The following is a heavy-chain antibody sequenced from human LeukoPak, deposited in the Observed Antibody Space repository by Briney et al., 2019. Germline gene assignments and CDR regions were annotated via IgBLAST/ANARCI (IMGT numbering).Heavy chain of an antibody. J-gene: IGHJ6*03. CDR3: AKGLPRYYYYMDV. CDR1: GFTFSSYA. V-gene: IGHV3-30-3*01. D-gene: IGHD2-15*01. Sequence: GRSLRLSCAASGFTFSSYAMHWVRQAPGKGLEWVAVISYDGSNKYYADSVKGRFTISRDNSKNTLYLQMNSLRGEVTAVYYCAKGLPRYYYYMDVWGKGTTVTVSS. CDR2: ISYDGSNK.